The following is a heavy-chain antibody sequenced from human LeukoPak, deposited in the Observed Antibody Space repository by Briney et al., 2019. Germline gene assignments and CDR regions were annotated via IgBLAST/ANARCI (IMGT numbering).Heavy chain of an antibody. CDR3: ARARDGGQLSWVDP. Sequence: ASVKVSCKASGGTFSSYAISWVRQAPGQGLEWMGRIIPILGIANYAQKFQGRVTITADKSTSTAYMELSSLRSEDTAVYYCARARDGGQLSWVDPWGQGTLVTVSS. CDR2: IIPILGIA. J-gene: IGHJ5*02. D-gene: IGHD5-24*01. CDR1: GGTFSSYA. V-gene: IGHV1-69*04.